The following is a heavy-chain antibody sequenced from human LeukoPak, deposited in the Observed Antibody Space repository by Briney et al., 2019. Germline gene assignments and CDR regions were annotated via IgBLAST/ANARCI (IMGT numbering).Heavy chain of an antibody. J-gene: IGHJ4*02. CDR2: ITGSGGST. D-gene: IGHD1-14*01. CDR3: AKLGISDGIDY. CDR1: GFTFSSHA. V-gene: IGHV3-23*01. Sequence: PGASLRLSCAASGFTFSSHAMTWVRQAPGKGLEWGSSITGSGGSTFYAASVKGRFTISRDNSKNTLYLQMNSLRAEDTAVYYCAKLGISDGIDYWGQGTLVTVSS.